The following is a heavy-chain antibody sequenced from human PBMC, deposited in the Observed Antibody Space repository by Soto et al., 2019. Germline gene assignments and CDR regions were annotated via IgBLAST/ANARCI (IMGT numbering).Heavy chain of an antibody. CDR3: ARSPTISSSWYPSYYYYYGMDV. CDR2: ISGSGGST. J-gene: IGHJ6*02. CDR1: GFTFSSYA. V-gene: IGHV3-23*01. Sequence: PGGSLRLSCAASGFTFSSYAMSWVRQAPGKGLEWVSAISGSGGSTYYADSVKGRFTISRDNSKNTLYLQMNSLRAEDTAVYYCARSPTISSSWYPSYYYYYGMDVWGQGTTVTVSS. D-gene: IGHD6-13*01.